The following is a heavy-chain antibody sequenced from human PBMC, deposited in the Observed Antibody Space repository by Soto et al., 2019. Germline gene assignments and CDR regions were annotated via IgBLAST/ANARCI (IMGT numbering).Heavy chain of an antibody. Sequence: GGSLRLSCAASGFTFSSYAMSWVRQAPGKGLEWVSAISGSGGSTYYADTVKGRFTISRDNSKNTLYLKMNSLRAEDTAVYYYAKVRVESSNYANYYGMDVGGKGTRVTVSS. J-gene: IGHJ6*04. V-gene: IGHV3-23*01. CDR2: ISGSGGST. CDR3: AKVRVESSNYANYYGMDV. CDR1: GFTFSSYA. D-gene: IGHD4-4*01.